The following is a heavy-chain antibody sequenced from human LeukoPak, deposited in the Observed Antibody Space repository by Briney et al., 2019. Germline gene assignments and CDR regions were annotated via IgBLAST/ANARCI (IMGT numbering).Heavy chain of an antibody. CDR2: ISGSGGST. CDR1: GFTFSSYA. D-gene: IGHD3-10*01. Sequence: GGSLRLSCAASGFTFSSYAMSWVRQAPGKGLEWVSAISGSGGSTYYADSVKGRFTISRDNSKSTLYLQMNSLRAEDTAVYYCASYYYGSGSYFDYFDYWGQGTLVTVSS. V-gene: IGHV3-23*01. CDR3: ASYYYGSGSYFDYFDY. J-gene: IGHJ4*02.